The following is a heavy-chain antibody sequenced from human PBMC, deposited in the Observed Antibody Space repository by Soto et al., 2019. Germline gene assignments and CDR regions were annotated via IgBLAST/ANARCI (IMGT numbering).Heavy chain of an antibody. J-gene: IGHJ4*02. V-gene: IGHV3-21*01. CDR3: ARVRRYYDSSGYFIFDY. CDR1: GFTFSSYS. Sequence: PGGSLRLSCAASGFTFSSYSMNWVRQAPGKGLEWVSSISSSSSYIYYADSVKGRFTISRDNAKNSLYLQMNSLRAEDTAVYYCARVRRYYDSSGYFIFDYWGQGTLVTVSS. D-gene: IGHD3-22*01. CDR2: ISSSSSYI.